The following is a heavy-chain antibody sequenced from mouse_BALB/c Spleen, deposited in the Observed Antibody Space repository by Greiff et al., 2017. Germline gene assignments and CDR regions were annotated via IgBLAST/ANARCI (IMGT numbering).Heavy chain of an antibody. CDR3: ARDYPDYFDY. CDR1: GFTFSSYA. Sequence: EVKLMESGGGLVKPGGSLKLSCAASGFTFSSYAMSWVRQTPEKRLEWVASISSGGSTYYPDSVKGRFTISRDNARNILYLQMSSLRSEDTAMYYCARDYPDYFDYWGQGTTLTVSS. V-gene: IGHV5-6-5*01. D-gene: IGHD1-1*02. J-gene: IGHJ2*01. CDR2: ISSGGST.